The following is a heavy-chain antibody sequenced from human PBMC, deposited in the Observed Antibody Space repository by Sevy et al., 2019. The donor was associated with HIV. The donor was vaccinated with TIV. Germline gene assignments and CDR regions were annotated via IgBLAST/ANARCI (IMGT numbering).Heavy chain of an antibody. CDR1: GGSISSYY. CDR3: ARGVYYGSGSRSTYYYCYGMDV. V-gene: IGHV4-4*07. J-gene: IGHJ6*02. CDR2: IYTSGST. Sequence: SETLSLTCTVSGGSISSYYWSWIRQPAGKGLEWIGRIYTSGSTNYNPSLKSRVTMSVDTSKNQFSLKLSSVTAADTAVYYCARGVYYGSGSRSTYYYCYGMDVWGQGTTVTVSS. D-gene: IGHD3-10*01.